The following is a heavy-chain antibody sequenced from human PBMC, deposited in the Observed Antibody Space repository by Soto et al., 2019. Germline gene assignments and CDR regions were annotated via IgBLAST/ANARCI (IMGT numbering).Heavy chain of an antibody. CDR1: GFTFSSYA. CDR2: ISYDGSNK. CDR3: AREELWFGELSLNDAFDI. Sequence: SGGSLRLSCAASGFTFSSYAMHWVRQAPGKGLEWVAVISYDGSNKYYADSVKGRFTISRDNSKNTLYLQMNSLRAEDTAVYYCAREELWFGELSLNDAFDIWGQGTMVTVSS. V-gene: IGHV3-30-3*01. D-gene: IGHD3-10*01. J-gene: IGHJ3*02.